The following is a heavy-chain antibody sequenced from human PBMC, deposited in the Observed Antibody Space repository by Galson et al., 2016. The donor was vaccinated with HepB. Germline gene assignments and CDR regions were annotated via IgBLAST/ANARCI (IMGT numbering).Heavy chain of an antibody. CDR1: GYTFIHFY. CDR2: INPTGGMA. J-gene: IGHJ4*02. CDR3: ARDLGGRVTGDDY. Sequence: SVKVSCKASGYTFIHFYMHWVRQAPGQGLEWMAMINPTGGMATYAQKFQGRVTVTRDTSTSTVYMELKSLKSEDTAVYYCARDLGGRVTGDDYWGRGTLVTVSS. V-gene: IGHV1-46*01. D-gene: IGHD2-15*01.